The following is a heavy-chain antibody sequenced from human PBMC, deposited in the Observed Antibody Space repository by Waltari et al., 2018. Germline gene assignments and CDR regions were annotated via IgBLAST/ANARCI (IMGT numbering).Heavy chain of an antibody. CDR2: IDYSGST. V-gene: IGHV4-39*07. CDR1: GGSISSSSYY. Sequence: QLQLQESGPGLVKPSETLSLTCTVSGGSISSSSYYWGWIRQPPGKGLGWIGSIDYSGSTYYNPSLKSRVTISVDTSKNQFSLKRGSVTAADTAVYYCARDVGDAFDIWGQGTMVTVSS. J-gene: IGHJ3*02. CDR3: ARDVGDAFDI. D-gene: IGHD2-15*01.